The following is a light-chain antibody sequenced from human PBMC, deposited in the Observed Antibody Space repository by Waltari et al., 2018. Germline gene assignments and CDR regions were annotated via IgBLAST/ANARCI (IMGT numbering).Light chain of an antibody. CDR3: QQSYSTPRIT. J-gene: IGKJ3*01. V-gene: IGKV1-39*01. CDR2: AAS. CDR1: QSISSY. Sequence: IQMTQSPSSLSASVGARVPNTCRASQSISSYLNWYQQKPGKAPKLVIYAASSLQSGVPSRFSGSGSGTDFTLTISSLQPEDFATYYCQQSYSTPRITFGPGTKVDIK.